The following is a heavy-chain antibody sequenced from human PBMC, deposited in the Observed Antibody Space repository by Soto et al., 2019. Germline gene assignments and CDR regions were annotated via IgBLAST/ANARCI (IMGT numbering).Heavy chain of an antibody. CDR1: GFTFSSYA. CDR2: ISGSGGST. CDR3: AKKWAQGPGQIRFLECLWSS. Sequence: GGSLRLSCAASGFTFSSYAMSWVRQAPGKGLEWVSAISGSGGSTYYADSVKGRFTISRDNSKNTLYLQMNSLRAEDTAVYYCAKKWAQGPGQIRFLECLWSSWGQGTMVTVSS. V-gene: IGHV3-23*01. J-gene: IGHJ3*01. D-gene: IGHD3-3*01.